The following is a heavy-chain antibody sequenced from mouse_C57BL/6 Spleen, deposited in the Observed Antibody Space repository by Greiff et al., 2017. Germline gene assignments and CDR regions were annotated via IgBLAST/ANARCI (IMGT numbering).Heavy chain of an antibody. CDR3: ARCDGYYDDDYAKGY. CDR2: IYPRSGNT. CDR1: GYTFTSYG. D-gene: IGHD2-3*01. V-gene: IGHV1-81*01. J-gene: IGHJ4*01. Sequence: QVQLKQSGAELARPGASVKLSCKASGYTFTSYGISWVKQRTGQGLEWIGEIYPRSGNTYYNEKFKGQATLTADKSSSTAYMELRSLTSEDSAVYFCARCDGYYDDDYAKGYWGQGPSVTVSS.